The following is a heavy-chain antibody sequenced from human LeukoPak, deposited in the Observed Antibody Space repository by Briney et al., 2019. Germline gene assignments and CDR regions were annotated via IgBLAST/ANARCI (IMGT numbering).Heavy chain of an antibody. D-gene: IGHD5-12*01. J-gene: IGHJ6*03. V-gene: IGHV1-69*13. CDR1: GGTFSSYA. Sequence: ASVKVSCKASGGTFSSYAISWVRQAPGQGLEWMGGIIPIFGTANYAQKFQGRVTITADESTSTAYMELGSLRSEDTAVYYCARGGGIVAKKGGRYYYYYMDVWGKGTTVTISS. CDR2: IIPIFGTA. CDR3: ARGGGIVAKKGGRYYYYYMDV.